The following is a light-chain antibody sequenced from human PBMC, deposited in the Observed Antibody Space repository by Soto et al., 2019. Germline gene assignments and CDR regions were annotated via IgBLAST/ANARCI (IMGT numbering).Light chain of an antibody. CDR1: QSVSSY. Sequence: EIVLTQSPATLSLSPGERDTLSCRASQSVSSYLAWFQQKPGQAPRLLIYDASNRATGIPARFSGSGSGTDFTLTICSLEPEDFAVYYCQQRSNWQRTFGQGTKV. CDR3: QQRSNWQRT. J-gene: IGKJ1*01. V-gene: IGKV3-11*01. CDR2: DAS.